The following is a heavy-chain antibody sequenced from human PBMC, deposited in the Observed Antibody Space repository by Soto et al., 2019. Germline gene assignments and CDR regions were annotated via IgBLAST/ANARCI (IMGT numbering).Heavy chain of an antibody. V-gene: IGHV5-10-1*01. J-gene: IGHJ4*02. D-gene: IGHD3-22*01. Sequence: GESLKISCQGSGYSFTSYWISWVRQMPGKGLEWMGRIDPSDSYTNYSPSFQGHVTISADKSISTAYLQWSSLKASDTAMYYCARQLDYYDSSGYYYPFDYWGQGTLVTVSS. CDR2: IDPSDSYT. CDR1: GYSFTSYW. CDR3: ARQLDYYDSSGYYYPFDY.